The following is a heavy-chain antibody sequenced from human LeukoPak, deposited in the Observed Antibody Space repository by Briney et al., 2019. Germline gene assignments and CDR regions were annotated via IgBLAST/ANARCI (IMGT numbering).Heavy chain of an antibody. J-gene: IGHJ4*02. CDR3: VRRDTSGWYDY. CDR1: GFTFSTYA. V-gene: IGHV3-64D*06. Sequence: GGSLRLSCSASGFTFSTYAMHWVRQAPGKGLECVSGIIGNGGSTYYADSVKGRITISRDNSKNTLHLQMSSLRAEDTAVYYCVRRDTSGWYDYWGQGTLVTVSS. CDR2: IIGNGGST. D-gene: IGHD6-19*01.